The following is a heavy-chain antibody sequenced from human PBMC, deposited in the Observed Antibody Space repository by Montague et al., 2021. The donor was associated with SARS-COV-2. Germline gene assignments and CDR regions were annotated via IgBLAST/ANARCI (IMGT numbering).Heavy chain of an antibody. D-gene: IGHD3-3*01. CDR3: ASQVPDFWSGIDY. Sequence: SETLSLTCTVSGGSISSYYWSWIRQPPGKGLEWIGYINYSGSTNYNPSLKSRVTTSVDTSKNQFSLKLSSVTAADTAVYYCASQVPDFWSGIDYWGQGTLVTVSS. CDR2: INYSGST. CDR1: GGSISSYY. J-gene: IGHJ4*02. V-gene: IGHV4-59*01.